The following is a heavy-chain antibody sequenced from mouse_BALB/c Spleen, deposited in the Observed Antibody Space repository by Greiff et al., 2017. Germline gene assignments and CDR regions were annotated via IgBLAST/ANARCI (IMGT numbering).Heavy chain of an antibody. J-gene: IGHJ2*01. CDR1: GYTFTSYW. CDR2: IYPGNSDT. Sequence: EVQLQQSGTVLARPGASVKMSCKASGYTFTSYWMHWVKQRPGQGLEWIGAIYPGNSDTSYNQKFKGKAKLTAVTSTSTAYMELSSLTNEDSAVYYCTGLSSSYYFDYWGQGTTLTVSS. V-gene: IGHV1-5*01. D-gene: IGHD1-1*01. CDR3: TGLSSSYYFDY.